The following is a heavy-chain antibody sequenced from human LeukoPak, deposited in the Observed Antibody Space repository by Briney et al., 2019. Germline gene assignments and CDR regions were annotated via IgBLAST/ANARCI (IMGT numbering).Heavy chain of an antibody. CDR1: GYTFSGND. CDR2: INTNSGGT. CDR3: ARDTLLWFGELFPYNWFDP. J-gene: IGHJ5*02. V-gene: IGHV1-2*02. D-gene: IGHD3-10*01. Sequence: ASLTLSCTASGYTFSGNDIHWVRQAPGQGLEWMGCINTNSGGTNYAEKSQGRVTMTRHTSISTAYMELSRLRSDDTAVDYCARDTLLWFGELFPYNWFDPWGQGTLVTVSS.